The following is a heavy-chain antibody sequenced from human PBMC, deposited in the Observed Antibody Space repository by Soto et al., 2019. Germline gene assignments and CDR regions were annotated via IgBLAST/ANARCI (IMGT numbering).Heavy chain of an antibody. CDR3: ARGRRFSGWY. CDR2: INHSGST. D-gene: IGHD6-19*01. V-gene: IGHV4-34*01. Sequence: QVQLQQWGAGLLKPSETLSLTCAVYGGSFSGYYWSWIRQPPGKGLEWIWEINHSGSTNYNPSLKSRVTISVDTSKNQFSLKLSSVTAADTAVYYCARGRRFSGWYWGQGTLVTVSS. J-gene: IGHJ4*02. CDR1: GGSFSGYY.